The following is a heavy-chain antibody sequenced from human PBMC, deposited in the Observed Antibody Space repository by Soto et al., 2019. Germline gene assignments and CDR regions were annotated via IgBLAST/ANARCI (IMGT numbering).Heavy chain of an antibody. CDR3: ARHYSGYEPFVY. Sequence: PSETLSLTCTVAGGSISSYYWSWIRQPPGKGLEWIGYIYYSGSTNYNPSLKSRVTVSVDTSKNEFSLKLSSVTAADTAVYYCARHYSGYEPFVYWCQGTLVTVSS. CDR2: IYYSGST. D-gene: IGHD5-12*01. J-gene: IGHJ4*02. V-gene: IGHV4-59*08. CDR1: GGSISSYY.